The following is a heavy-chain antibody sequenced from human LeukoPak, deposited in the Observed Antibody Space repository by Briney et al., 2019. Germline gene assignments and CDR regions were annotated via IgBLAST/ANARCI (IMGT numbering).Heavy chain of an antibody. D-gene: IGHD6-13*01. Sequence: SETLSLTCTVSGASFSRSTYYWGWIRQPPGKGLEWIGSIYYSGSTYYNPSLKSRVTMSVDTSKNQFSLKLSSVTAADTAVYYCARHAGGIAAAGTRPFDCWGQGTLVTVSS. CDR2: IYYSGST. CDR1: GASFSRSTYY. V-gene: IGHV4-39*01. J-gene: IGHJ4*02. CDR3: ARHAGGIAAAGTRPFDC.